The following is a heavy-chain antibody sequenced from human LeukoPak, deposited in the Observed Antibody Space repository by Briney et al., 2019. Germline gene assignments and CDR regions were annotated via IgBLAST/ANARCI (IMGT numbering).Heavy chain of an antibody. J-gene: IGHJ4*02. Sequence: GGSLRLSCAASGFTFSSYMMHWVRQAPGNGLEWVAVISYDGSNKYYADSVMGRFIISRDNSKSTLYLQMSSLRAEDTAVYSCASGTTVTMDYWGQGTLVTVSS. CDR3: ASGTTVTMDY. CDR1: GFTFSSYM. CDR2: ISYDGSNK. V-gene: IGHV3-30-3*01. D-gene: IGHD4-17*01.